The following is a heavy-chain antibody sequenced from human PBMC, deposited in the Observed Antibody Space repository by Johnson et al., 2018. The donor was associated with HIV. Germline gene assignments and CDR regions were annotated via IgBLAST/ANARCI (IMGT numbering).Heavy chain of an antibody. D-gene: IGHD2-15*01. CDR2: INWNGGCK. V-gene: IGHV3-20*04. J-gene: IGHJ3*02. CDR1: GFTFDDYG. CDR3: ARDDVGGGDAFDI. Sequence: VQLVESGGGVVRPGGSLRLSCAASGFTFDDYGMSWVRQAPGKGLEWVSGINWNGGCKGYAEPVKGRFTISRDNAKNSLYLKMNSLRAEETAVYYWARDDVGGGDAFDIWGQGTMVTVSS.